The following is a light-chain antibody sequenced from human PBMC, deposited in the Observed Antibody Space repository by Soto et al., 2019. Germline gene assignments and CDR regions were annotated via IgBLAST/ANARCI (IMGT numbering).Light chain of an antibody. CDR1: QSVSNNY. J-gene: IGKJ1*01. CDR2: GAS. Sequence: EIVMTQSPATLSLSPGERATLSFRASQSVSNNYLAWYQQKPGQAPRLLIYGASNRATGIPDRFRGSGSGTDFTLTISRLEPEDFAVYYCQQYGSSGTFGQGTKVDIK. CDR3: QQYGSSGT. V-gene: IGKV3-20*01.